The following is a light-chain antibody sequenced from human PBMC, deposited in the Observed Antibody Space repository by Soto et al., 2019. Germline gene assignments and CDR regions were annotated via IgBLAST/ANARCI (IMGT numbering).Light chain of an antibody. J-gene: IGKJ1*01. CDR2: GAS. V-gene: IGKV3-20*01. Sequence: EIVLTQSPGTLSLSPGERATLSCRASQSVSSSYLAWYQQKPGQAPRLLIYGASSRATGIPDRFSGSGSGTDFTLTISSLEHEDFAVYYCQQYGSSRTFGKGTKVEIK. CDR3: QQYGSSRT. CDR1: QSVSSSY.